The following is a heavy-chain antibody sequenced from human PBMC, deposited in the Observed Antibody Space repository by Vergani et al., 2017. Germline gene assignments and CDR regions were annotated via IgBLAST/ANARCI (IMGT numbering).Heavy chain of an antibody. CDR2: IIPILGIA. Sequence: QVQLVQSGAEVKKPGSSVKVSCKASGGTFSSYAISWVRQAPGQGLEWMGRIIPILGIANYAQKFQGRVTITADKSTSTAYMELSSLRSDDTAVYYCARDPTYYYDSSGYYQGDYWGQGTLVTVSS. J-gene: IGHJ4*02. V-gene: IGHV1-69*04. D-gene: IGHD3-22*01. CDR3: ARDPTYYYDSSGYYQGDY. CDR1: GGTFSSYA.